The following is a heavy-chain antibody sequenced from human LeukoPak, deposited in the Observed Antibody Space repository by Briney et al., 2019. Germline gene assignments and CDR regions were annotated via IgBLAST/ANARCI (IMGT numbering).Heavy chain of an antibody. Sequence: SETLSLTCAVSGYSISSGYYWGWIRRPPGKGLEWIGSIYHSGSTYYNPSLKSRVTISVDTSKNQFSLKLSPVTAADTAVYYCARSGYMVRGVLDYWGQGTLVTVSS. CDR3: ARSGYMVRGVLDY. V-gene: IGHV4-38-2*01. CDR2: IYHSGST. D-gene: IGHD3-10*01. J-gene: IGHJ4*02. CDR1: GYSISSGYY.